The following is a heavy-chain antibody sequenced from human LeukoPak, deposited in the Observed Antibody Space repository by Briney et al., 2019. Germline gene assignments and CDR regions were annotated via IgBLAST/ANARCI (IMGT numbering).Heavy chain of an antibody. D-gene: IGHD1-26*01. CDR3: TTDRPIVGATYFDY. CDR2: IRYDGSNI. CDR1: GFTFSSYG. V-gene: IGHV3-30*02. Sequence: PGGSLRLSCAASGFTFSSYGMHWVRQAPGKGLEWVAFIRYDGSNIYYADSVKGRFTISRDNSKNTLYLQMNSLKAEDTAVYYCTTDRPIVGATYFDYWGQGTLVTVSS. J-gene: IGHJ4*02.